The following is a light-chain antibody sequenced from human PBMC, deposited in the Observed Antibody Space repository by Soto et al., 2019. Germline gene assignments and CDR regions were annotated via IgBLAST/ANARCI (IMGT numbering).Light chain of an antibody. J-gene: IGKJ3*01. CDR2: AVF. CDR1: QVISDGY. V-gene: IGKV3-20*01. CDR3: HQYGRSLQT. Sequence: ELVLTQSPGTLYLSPGERATLSCRASQVISDGYLGWYQKKPGQAPRLLIEAVFKRATGTPNRFSGRGSGTDFTLTIRAMEPEYFSVYYCHQYGRSLQTLGSGT.